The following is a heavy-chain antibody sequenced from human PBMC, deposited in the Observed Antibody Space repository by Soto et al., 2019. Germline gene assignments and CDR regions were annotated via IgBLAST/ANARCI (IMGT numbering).Heavy chain of an antibody. J-gene: IGHJ4*01. D-gene: IGHD3-22*01. CDR2: ISDSGGDT. Sequence: PGGSLRLSCAASGLTFNKYAMSWVRQAPGKGLEWVSSISDSGGDTYYADSVKGRFTISRDNSKNTLYLRMSSLTADDTAVYYCAKVGAFRSDYYDRSDSEFDYWGHGTLVTVSS. CDR1: GLTFNKYA. CDR3: AKVGAFRSDYYDRSDSEFDY. V-gene: IGHV3-23*01.